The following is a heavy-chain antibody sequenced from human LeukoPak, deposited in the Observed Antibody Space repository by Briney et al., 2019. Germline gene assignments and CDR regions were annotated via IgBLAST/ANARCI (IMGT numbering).Heavy chain of an antibody. CDR2: ITSSSGNI. V-gene: IGHV3-21*01. CDR1: GFSFTYST. Sequence: GGSLRLSCAASGFSFTYSTMNWVRLAPGKGLEWVSSITSSSGNIYYSDSVRGRFTVSRDNAKNSLYLQMNSLIAEDSAVYYCARGAYCGGDCFPPSVYYWGQGTLVTVSS. J-gene: IGHJ4*02. CDR3: ARGAYCGGDCFPPSVYY. D-gene: IGHD2-21*01.